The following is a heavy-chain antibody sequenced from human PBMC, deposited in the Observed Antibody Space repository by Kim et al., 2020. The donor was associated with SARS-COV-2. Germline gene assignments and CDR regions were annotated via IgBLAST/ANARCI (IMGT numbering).Heavy chain of an antibody. CDR3: ARGRSSSWYGY. D-gene: IGHD6-13*01. CDR1: GGSISSSSYY. J-gene: IGHJ4*02. Sequence: SETLSLTCTVSGGSISSSSYYWGWIRQPPGKGLEWIGSIYYSGSTYYNPSLKSRVTISVDTSKNQFSLKLSSVTAADTAVYYCARGRSSSWYGYWGQGT. CDR2: IYYSGST. V-gene: IGHV4-39*07.